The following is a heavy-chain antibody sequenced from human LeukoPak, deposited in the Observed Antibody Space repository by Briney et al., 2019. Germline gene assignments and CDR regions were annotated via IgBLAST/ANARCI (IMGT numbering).Heavy chain of an antibody. CDR3: ARDAPYYYDSSGYSPRYFDY. D-gene: IGHD3-22*01. Sequence: PGGSLRLSCVASGYSFSNYWMSWVRQAPGKGLEWVAHIKEDGSEKYYVDSVKGRFTISRDNAKNSLYLQVNSLRADDTAVYYCARDAPYYYDSSGYSPRYFDYWGQGTLVTVSS. CDR2: IKEDGSEK. J-gene: IGHJ4*02. CDR1: GYSFSNYW. V-gene: IGHV3-7*04.